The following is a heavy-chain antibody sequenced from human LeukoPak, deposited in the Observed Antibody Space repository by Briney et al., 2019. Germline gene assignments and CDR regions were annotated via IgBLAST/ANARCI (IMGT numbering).Heavy chain of an antibody. CDR1: GGSISSGDYY. J-gene: IGHJ6*03. CDR3: ARRVLPSYYYYMDV. V-gene: IGHV4-30-4*01. Sequence: PSETLSLTCTVSGGSISSGDYYWSWIRQPPGKGLEWIGYIYYSGSTYYNPSLKSRVTISVDTSKNQFSLKLSSVTAADTAVYYCARRVLPSYYYYMDVWGKGTTVTVSS. CDR2: IYYSGST. D-gene: IGHD2/OR15-2a*01.